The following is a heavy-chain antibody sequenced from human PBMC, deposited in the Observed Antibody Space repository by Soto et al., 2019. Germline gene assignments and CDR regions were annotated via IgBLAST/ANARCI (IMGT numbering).Heavy chain of an antibody. CDR3: AREGGVTGIAASYGMDV. CDR1: GGSFSGYY. Sequence: ASETLSLTCAVYGGSFSGYYWSWIRQPPGKGLEWIGEINHSGSTNYNPSLKSRVTISVDTSKNQFSLKLSSVTAADTAVYYCAREGGVTGIAASYGMDVWGQGTTVTVSS. CDR2: INHSGST. J-gene: IGHJ6*02. D-gene: IGHD6-13*01. V-gene: IGHV4-34*01.